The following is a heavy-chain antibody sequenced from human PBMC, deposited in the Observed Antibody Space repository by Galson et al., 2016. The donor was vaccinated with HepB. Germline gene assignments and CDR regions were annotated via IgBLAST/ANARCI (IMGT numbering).Heavy chain of an antibody. CDR1: GYTFTSYY. CDR2: INPTGGST. CDR3: ARDYGEGGFSYFDY. Sequence: SVKVSCKASGYTFTSYYIYWVRQAPGRGLEWVGVINPTGGSTDFAPRFQDRVTLTRDTSTGTVYMELTSLTSDDTAVYYCARDYGEGGFSYFDYWGQGTLITVPS. J-gene: IGHJ4*02. D-gene: IGHD2-15*01. V-gene: IGHV1-46*01.